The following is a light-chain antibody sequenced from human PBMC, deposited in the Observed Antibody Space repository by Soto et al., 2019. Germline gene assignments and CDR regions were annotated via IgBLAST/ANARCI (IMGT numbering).Light chain of an antibody. CDR2: DAS. V-gene: IGKV3-11*01. J-gene: IGKJ2*01. CDR1: QSVSSY. Sequence: EIVLTQSPATLSLSPGERATLSCRASQSVSSYLAWYQQKPGQAPRLLIYDASNRATGIPARFSGSGSGTDFTLTISSLEPEYFAVYYCQQRSNWPPYTFGRGPKLEIK. CDR3: QQRSNWPPYT.